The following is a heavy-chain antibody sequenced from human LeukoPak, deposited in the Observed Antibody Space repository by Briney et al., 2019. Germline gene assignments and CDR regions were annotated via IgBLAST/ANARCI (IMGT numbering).Heavy chain of an antibody. J-gene: IGHJ4*02. CDR1: GFTFSSYG. D-gene: IGHD2-2*01. V-gene: IGHV3-30*18. Sequence: GGSLRLPCAASGFTFSSYGMHWVRQAPGKGLEWVAVISYDGSNKYYADSVKGRFTISRDNSKNTLYLQMNGLRAEDTAVYYCAKDLPAAGGGLLGFDYWGQGTLVTVSS. CDR3: AKDLPAAGGGLLGFDY. CDR2: ISYDGSNK.